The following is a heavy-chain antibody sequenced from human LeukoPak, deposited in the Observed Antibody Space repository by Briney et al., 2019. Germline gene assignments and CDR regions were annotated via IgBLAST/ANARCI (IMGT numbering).Heavy chain of an antibody. CDR3: TTAQLRPFDY. CDR1: GFTFSNAW. D-gene: IGHD2-2*01. CDR2: IKSKTDGGTT. V-gene: IGHV3-15*01. Sequence: GGSLRLSCAASGFTFSNAWMSWVRQAPGKGLEWVDRIKSKTDGGTTDYAAPVKGRFTISRDDSKNTLYLQMNSLKTEDTAVYYCTTAQLRPFDYWGQGTLVTVSS. J-gene: IGHJ4*02.